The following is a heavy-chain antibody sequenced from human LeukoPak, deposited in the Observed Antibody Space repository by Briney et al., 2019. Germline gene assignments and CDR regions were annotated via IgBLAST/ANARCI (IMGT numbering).Heavy chain of an antibody. Sequence: GASVTVSCKASGYTFTGYYVHWVRQAPGQGLEWMGWINPNSGGTNYAQKFQGRVTMTRGTSISTAYMELSRLRADDTAVYYCARDRDGSGWWLPFDYWGQGTLVTVSS. CDR1: GYTFTGYY. CDR3: ARDRDGSGWWLPFDY. D-gene: IGHD5-12*01. CDR2: INPNSGGT. V-gene: IGHV1-2*02. J-gene: IGHJ4*02.